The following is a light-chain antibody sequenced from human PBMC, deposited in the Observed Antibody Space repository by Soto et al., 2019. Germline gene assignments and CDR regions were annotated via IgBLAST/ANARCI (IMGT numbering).Light chain of an antibody. J-gene: IGKJ1*01. CDR2: DAS. CDR3: QQRRET. CDR1: QSISNW. V-gene: IGKV1-5*01. Sequence: DIQMTQSPSTLPASVGDRVTITCRASQSISNWLAWYQQKPGKAPKLLIYDASSLESGVPSRFSGSGSGTELTLTISSLQPDDFATYYCQQRRETFGQGTKVDIK.